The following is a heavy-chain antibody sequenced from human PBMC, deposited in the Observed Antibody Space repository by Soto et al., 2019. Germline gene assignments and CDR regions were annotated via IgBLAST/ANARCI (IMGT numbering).Heavy chain of an antibody. CDR3: ATEGPAPYYYYGMDV. V-gene: IGHV1-18*01. CDR1: GYSFTTYG. CDR2: ISAYNGNT. J-gene: IGHJ6*02. Sequence: QVQLVQSGGEVKKPGASVKVSCKTSGYSFTTYGISWVRQAPGQGLEWMGWISAYNGNTNYAQKLQDRVTMTTDTSTSTAYMELRSLRSDGTAVYYCATEGPAPYYYYGMDVWGQGSTVTVSS.